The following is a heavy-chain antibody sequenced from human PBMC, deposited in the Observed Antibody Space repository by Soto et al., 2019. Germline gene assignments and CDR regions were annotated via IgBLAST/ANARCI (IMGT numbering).Heavy chain of an antibody. CDR3: ARGFTGSAGRFDP. Sequence: PGESLKISCKGSGYKFATYWIAWVRQMPGRCLEWMGVIYPGDSEIIYNSSFRGRVTISADKSLNIACLQWDSLTASDSAIYYCARGFTGSAGRFDPWGKGTVVTVSS. CDR2: IYPGDSEI. D-gene: IGHD2-8*02. CDR1: GYKFATYW. J-gene: IGHJ5*02. V-gene: IGHV5-51*01.